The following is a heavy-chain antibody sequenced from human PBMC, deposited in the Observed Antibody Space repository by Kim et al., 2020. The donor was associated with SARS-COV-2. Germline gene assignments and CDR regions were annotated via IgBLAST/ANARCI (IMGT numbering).Heavy chain of an antibody. J-gene: IGHJ4*02. CDR3: ARGVLYYFDY. D-gene: IGHD2-8*02. Sequence: TNSAQKFQGRVTMTRDTSISTAYMELSRLRSDDTAVYYCARGVLYYFDYWGQGTLVTVSS. V-gene: IGHV1-2*02. CDR2: T.